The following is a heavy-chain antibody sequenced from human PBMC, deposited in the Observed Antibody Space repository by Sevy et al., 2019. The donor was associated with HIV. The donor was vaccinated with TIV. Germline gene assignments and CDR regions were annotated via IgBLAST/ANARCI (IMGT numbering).Heavy chain of an antibody. CDR2: IKEDGSDK. J-gene: IGHJ6*04. CDR1: GFTFSSYW. CDR3: GRWDV. V-gene: IGHV3-7*01. Sequence: GGSLRLSCAASGFTFSSYWMNWVRQAPGKGLEWVANIKEDGSDKYDVDTVKGAFTISVDNAKNSLYLEMNSLRAEDTAVYYCGRWDVWGKGTTVTVSS.